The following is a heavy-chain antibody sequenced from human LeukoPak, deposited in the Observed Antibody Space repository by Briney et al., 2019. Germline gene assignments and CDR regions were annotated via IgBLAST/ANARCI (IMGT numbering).Heavy chain of an antibody. D-gene: IGHD6-19*01. V-gene: IGHV3-48*01. CDR3: ARVLQWLGYYFDY. J-gene: IGHJ4*02. Sequence: PGRSLRLSCTTSGFTFSSYAIHWVRQAPGKGLEWVSYISSSSSTIYYADSVKGRFTISRDNAKNSLYLQMNSLRAEDTAVYYCARVLQWLGYYFDYWGQGTLVTVSS. CDR1: GFTFSSYA. CDR2: ISSSSSTI.